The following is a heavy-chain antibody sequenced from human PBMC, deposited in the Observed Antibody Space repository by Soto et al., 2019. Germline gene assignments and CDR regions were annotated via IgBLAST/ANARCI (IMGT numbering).Heavy chain of an antibody. V-gene: IGHV1-18*01. CDR3: ARDDGSRLYDILTSFDY. CDR2: ISAYNGNT. D-gene: IGHD3-9*01. CDR1: GYTFTSYG. J-gene: IGHJ4*02. Sequence: ASVKVSCKASGYTFTSYGISWVRQAPGQGLEWMGWISAYNGNTNYAQKLQGRVTMTTDTSTSKAYMELRSLRSDDTAVYYCARDDGSRLYDILTSFDYWGQGTLVTVSS.